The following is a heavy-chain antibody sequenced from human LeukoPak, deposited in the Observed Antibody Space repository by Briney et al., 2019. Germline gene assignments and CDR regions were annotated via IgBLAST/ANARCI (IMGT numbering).Heavy chain of an antibody. CDR1: GRSISTYY. V-gene: IGHV4-59*01. Sequence: SETLSLTCTVSGRSISTYYWSWIRQPPGKGLEWIGYIYYSGGTNYNPSLKSRLTISVDTSKNQFSLRLSSVTAADTAVYYCARSPTGGSPFFDYWGQGTLVTVSS. CDR2: IYYSGGT. J-gene: IGHJ4*02. D-gene: IGHD2-15*01. CDR3: ARSPTGGSPFFDY.